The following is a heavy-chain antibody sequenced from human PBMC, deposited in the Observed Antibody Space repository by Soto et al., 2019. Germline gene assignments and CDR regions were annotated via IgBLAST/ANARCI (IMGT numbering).Heavy chain of an antibody. J-gene: IGHJ5*02. Sequence: EVQLVESGGGLVQSGGSLRLSCAASGFTFSSYWMSWVRQGPGKGPEWVANIKQDGSEIYYVDSVKGRFTISRDTAKGSLCLQMTSLRAEDTAVYHCASSLSAIPGDPWGQGTLVTVSS. CDR3: ASSLSAIPGDP. CDR1: GFTFSSYW. D-gene: IGHD2-2*01. V-gene: IGHV3-7*05. CDR2: IKQDGSEI.